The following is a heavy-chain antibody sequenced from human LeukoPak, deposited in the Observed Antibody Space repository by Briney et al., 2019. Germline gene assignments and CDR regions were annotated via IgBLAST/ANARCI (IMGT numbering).Heavy chain of an antibody. J-gene: IGHJ5*02. CDR1: GYTFASYG. V-gene: IGHV1-2*06. Sequence: ASVKVSCKASGYTFASYGISWVRQAPGQGLEWMGRINPNSGGTNYAQKFQGRVTMTRDTSISTAYMELSRLRSDDTAVYYCARTINHCSSTSCSDPWGQGTLVTVSS. CDR2: INPNSGGT. D-gene: IGHD2-2*01. CDR3: ARTINHCSSTSCSDP.